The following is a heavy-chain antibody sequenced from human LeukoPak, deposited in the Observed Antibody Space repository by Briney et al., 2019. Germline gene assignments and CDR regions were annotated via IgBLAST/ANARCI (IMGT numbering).Heavy chain of an antibody. CDR1: GYTFTSYG. Sequence: ASVKVSCKASGYTFTSYGISWVRQAPEQGLEWMGWISAYNGNTNYAQKLQGRVTMTTDTSTSTAYMELRSLRSDDTAVYYCATFSATVTSCDYWGQGTLVTVSS. J-gene: IGHJ4*02. CDR2: ISAYNGNT. D-gene: IGHD4-17*01. V-gene: IGHV1-18*01. CDR3: ATFSATVTSCDY.